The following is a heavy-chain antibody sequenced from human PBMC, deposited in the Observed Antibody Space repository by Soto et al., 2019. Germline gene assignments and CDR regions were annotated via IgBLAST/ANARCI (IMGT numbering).Heavy chain of an antibody. CDR1: GGSISSDY. CDR3: ARVTEYSSGSPFAY. CDR2: IYYSGST. Sequence: SETLSLTCTVSGGSISSDYWSWIRLPPGKGLEWIGYIYYSGSTNYNPSLKSRVTISVDTSKNQFSLKLSSVTAADTAVYYCARVTEYSSGSPFAYWGQRTLVTVSS. V-gene: IGHV4-59*01. J-gene: IGHJ4*02. D-gene: IGHD6-19*01.